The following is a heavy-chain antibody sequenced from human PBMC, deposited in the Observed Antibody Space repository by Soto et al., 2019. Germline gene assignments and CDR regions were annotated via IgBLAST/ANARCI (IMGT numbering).Heavy chain of an antibody. CDR3: ASVYGVHPAGALDD. J-gene: IGHJ4*02. CDR1: GGSINSGYYH. Sequence: SETLSLTCTVSGGSINSGYYHWSWIRQSPGKGLEWIGAIYYSASTYYTLSLKSRIRISVDKSKNQFSLKVNSVTAADTAVYYYASVYGVHPAGALDDWGQGTLVTVSS. D-gene: IGHD3-10*01. CDR2: IYYSAST. V-gene: IGHV4-30-4*01.